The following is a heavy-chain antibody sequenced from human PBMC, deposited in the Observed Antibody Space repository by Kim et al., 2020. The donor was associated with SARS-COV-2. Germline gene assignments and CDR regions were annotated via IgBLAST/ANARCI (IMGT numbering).Heavy chain of an antibody. CDR3: ARDREGGVYYYGSGSYPPHYYYYGMDV. Sequence: ASVKVSCKASGYTFTSYYMHWVRQAPGQGLEWMGIINPSGGSTSYAQKFQGRVTMTRDTSTSTVYMELSSLRSEDTAVYYCARDREGGVYYYGSGSYPPHYYYYGMDVWGQGTTVTVSS. J-gene: IGHJ6*02. D-gene: IGHD3-10*01. CDR2: INPSGGST. CDR1: GYTFTSYY. V-gene: IGHV1-46*01.